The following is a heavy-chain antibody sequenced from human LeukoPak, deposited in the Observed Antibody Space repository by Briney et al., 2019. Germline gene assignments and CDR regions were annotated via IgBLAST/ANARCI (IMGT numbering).Heavy chain of an antibody. CDR3: AKAEGGRDCTGGSCYYYGMDV. CDR2: ISYDGSNK. CDR1: GFTLNSYG. D-gene: IGHD2-15*01. Sequence: WVSLSFSCSASGFTLNSYGRHRHRQAPGQGREGGVTISYDGSNKYYADSVKGRFTISRDNSKNTLYLQMNSLRAEDTAVYYCAKAEGGRDCTGGSCYYYGMDVWGQGTTVTVSS. V-gene: IGHV3-30*18. J-gene: IGHJ6*02.